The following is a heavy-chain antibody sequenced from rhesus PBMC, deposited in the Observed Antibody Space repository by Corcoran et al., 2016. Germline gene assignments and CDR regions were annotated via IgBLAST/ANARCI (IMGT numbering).Heavy chain of an antibody. Sequence: QLQLQESGPGLVKPSETLSVTCAVSGGSISSSYWSWIRQAPGEGLEWIGYIYGSGSSTNYNPSLMSRVTLSVDTSKNQLSLQLSSVAAADAAVYYCAGEGIAAADYWGQGVLVTVSS. CDR3: AGEGIAAADY. V-gene: IGHV4-169*02. CDR2: IYGSGSST. D-gene: IGHD6-25*01. CDR1: GGSISSSY. J-gene: IGHJ4*01.